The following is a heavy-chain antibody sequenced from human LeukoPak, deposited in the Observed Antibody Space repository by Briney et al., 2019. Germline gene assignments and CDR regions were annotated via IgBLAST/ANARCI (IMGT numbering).Heavy chain of an antibody. V-gene: IGHV3-21*01. D-gene: IGHD6-13*01. CDR3: ARGVVGAAGTYFLYYGMDV. CDR2: INRRSSYI. CDR1: GFTFSSYS. Sequence: GGSLRLSCAASGFTFSSYSMNWVRQAPGKGLEWVSSINRRSSYIYYADSVKGRFTISSDNAKNSLYLQMNSLRAEDTAVYYCARGVVGAAGTYFLYYGMDVWGQGTTVTVSS. J-gene: IGHJ6*02.